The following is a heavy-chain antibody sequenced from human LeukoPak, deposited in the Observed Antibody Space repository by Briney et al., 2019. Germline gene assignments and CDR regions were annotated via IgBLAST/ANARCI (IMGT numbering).Heavy chain of an antibody. Sequence: SETLSLTCTVSGGSISTYYWSWIRQPPGKGLECIGYMYYSGSTNYNPSLKSRVTISVDTSKNQFSLNLGSVTAAATALYYRARGNSFYDTSNYFPWESFQHWGQGTLVTVSS. CDR3: ARGNSFYDTSNYFPWESFQH. CDR1: GGSISTYY. V-gene: IGHV4-59*01. J-gene: IGHJ1*01. D-gene: IGHD3-22*01. CDR2: MYYSGST.